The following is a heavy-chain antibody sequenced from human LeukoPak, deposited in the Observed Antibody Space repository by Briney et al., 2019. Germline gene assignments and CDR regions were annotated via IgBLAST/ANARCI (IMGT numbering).Heavy chain of an antibody. CDR2: ISPSGGST. Sequence: GASVKVSCKAFGYTFTGYWMHWVRQAPGQGPEWMGVISPSGGSTIYAQKFKGRVTLTRDMSTSTVYMELSSLRSEDTAVYYCARALYSSSWYVLNYWGQGTLVTVSS. CDR3: ARALYSSSWYVLNY. J-gene: IGHJ4*02. D-gene: IGHD6-13*01. V-gene: IGHV1-46*01. CDR1: GYTFTGYW.